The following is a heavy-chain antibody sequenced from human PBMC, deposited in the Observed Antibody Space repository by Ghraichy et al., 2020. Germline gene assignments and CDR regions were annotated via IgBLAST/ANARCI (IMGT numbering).Heavy chain of an antibody. CDR3: AKVESSGWFVDFDY. J-gene: IGHJ4*02. D-gene: IGHD6-19*01. CDR2: ISGGGDST. Sequence: WGSLRLSCAASGFTFSGYAMSWVRQAPGKGLEWVSGISGGGDSTYYADSVKGRFTISRDNSKNTLYLQMNILRAEDTAVYYCAKVESSGWFVDFDYWGQGTLVTVSS. CDR1: GFTFSGYA. V-gene: IGHV3-23*01.